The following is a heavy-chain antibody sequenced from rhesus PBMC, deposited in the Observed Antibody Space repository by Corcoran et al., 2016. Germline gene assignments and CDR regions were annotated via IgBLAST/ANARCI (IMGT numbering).Heavy chain of an antibody. Sequence: QVTLQQWGEGLVKPSETLSLTCAVYGGSIRGYYWSWIRLPPRTGREWIGNIDGYSESTNETPDRKNRATMSKDTYKNQFSLKRSSVTAADTAVDYWASYIVGTVIAPSRILDVWGPGVLVTVSS. D-gene: IGHD5-24*01. CDR2: IDGYSEST. CDR1: GGSIRGYY. CDR3: ASYIVGTVIAPSRILDV. V-gene: IGHV4-73*01. J-gene: IGHJ5-1*01.